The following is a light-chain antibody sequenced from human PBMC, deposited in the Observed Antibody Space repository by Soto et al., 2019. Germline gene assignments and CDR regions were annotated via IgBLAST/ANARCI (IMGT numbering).Light chain of an antibody. CDR1: QSVSSY. Sequence: EIVLTQSPATLSLSPGERATLSCRASQSVSSYLAWYQQKPGQAPRLLIYDASNRATGIPARFSGSGSGTDFTLTISSLAPEDFAVYYCQQRRKLPRTFGQGTKVAIK. J-gene: IGKJ1*01. V-gene: IGKV3-11*01. CDR2: DAS. CDR3: QQRRKLPRT.